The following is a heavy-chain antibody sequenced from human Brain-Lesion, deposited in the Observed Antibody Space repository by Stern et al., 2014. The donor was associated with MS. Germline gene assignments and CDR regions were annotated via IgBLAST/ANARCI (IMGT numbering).Heavy chain of an antibody. CDR2: TYYRSKWYY. CDR3: AKGYNWFDS. V-gene: IGHV6-1*01. Sequence: VQLVQSGPGLMKPSQTLALTCAISGDSVSSNSAAWNWIRQSPSRGLEWLGRTYYRSKWYYQYAESVKSRITINADTSTNQFSLQLNSVTPEDTAVYLCAKGYNWFDSWGQGTVVTVS. CDR1: GDSVSSNSAA. J-gene: IGHJ5*01.